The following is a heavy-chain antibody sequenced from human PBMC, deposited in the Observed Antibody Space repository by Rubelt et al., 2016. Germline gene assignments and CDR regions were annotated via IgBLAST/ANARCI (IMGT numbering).Heavy chain of an antibody. CDR3: ITEPLGSDWYFDL. J-gene: IGHJ2*01. CDR1: GFTFINAW. CDR2: ISTETDGGTT. D-gene: IGHD2-15*01. V-gene: IGHV3-15*07. Sequence: EVQLVESGGGLVKPGGSLRLSCAASGFTFINAWMNWVRQAPGKGLEWVGRISTETDGGTTDYAAPVQGRFTISRDDSKNTGYMQMNSLKTDDTDVYYCITEPLGSDWYFDLWGRGTLVTVSS.